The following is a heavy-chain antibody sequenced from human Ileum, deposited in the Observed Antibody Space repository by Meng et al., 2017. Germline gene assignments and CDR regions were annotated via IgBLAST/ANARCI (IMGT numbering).Heavy chain of an antibody. D-gene: IGHD6-13*01. CDR3: AREPPAAAGTGADY. Sequence: QVQLQESGPGLVKPSQTLSLTCTVSGGSISSGGYYWSWIRQHPGKGLEWIGYIYYSGTTYYNPSLKSRVTISVDTSKNQFSLKLSSVTVADTAVYYCAREPPAAAGTGADYWGQGTLVTVSS. CDR2: IYYSGTT. CDR1: GGSISSGGYY. J-gene: IGHJ4*02. V-gene: IGHV4-31*03.